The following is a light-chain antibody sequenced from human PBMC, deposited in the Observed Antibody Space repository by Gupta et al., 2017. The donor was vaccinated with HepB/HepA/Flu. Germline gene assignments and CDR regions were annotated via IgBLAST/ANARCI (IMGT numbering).Light chain of an antibody. CDR3: QQSDSMPLT. V-gene: IGKV1-39*01. J-gene: IGKJ4*01. Sequence: DIQMTQSPSSLSASVGDRVTITCRASQSITNYLNWYQQKPGKAPKFLIYAASSLQSGVPSRFSGSGSGTDFTLTISSLQPEDFATYYCQQSDSMPLTFGGGTKVEIK. CDR1: QSITNY. CDR2: AAS.